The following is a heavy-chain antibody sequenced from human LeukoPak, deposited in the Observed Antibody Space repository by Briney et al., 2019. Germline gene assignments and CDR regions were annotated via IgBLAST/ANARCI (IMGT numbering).Heavy chain of an antibody. D-gene: IGHD3-16*01. CDR2: IYHSGST. V-gene: IGHV4-4*02. CDR3: ARWGTSSGQLDFDY. Sequence: NPSETLSLTCTVSGGSISSSNWWSWVRQPPGKGLEWIGEIYHSGSTNYNPSLKSRVTISVDKSKNQFSLKLSSVTAADTAVYYCARWGTSSGQLDFDYWGQGTLVTVSS. CDR1: GGSISSSNW. J-gene: IGHJ4*02.